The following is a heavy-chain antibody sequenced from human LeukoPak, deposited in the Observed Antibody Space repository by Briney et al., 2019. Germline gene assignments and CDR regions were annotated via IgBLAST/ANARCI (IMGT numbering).Heavy chain of an antibody. CDR1: GFTFSNAW. CDR3: TTGSPTLGSCTNGVCYRAWDY. Sequence: GGSLRLSCAASGFTFSNAWMSWVRQAPGKGLEWVGRIKSKTDGGTTDYAAPVKGRFTISRDDSKNTLYLQMNSLKTEDTAVYYCTTGSPTLGSCTNGVCYRAWDYWGQGTLVTVSS. V-gene: IGHV3-15*01. J-gene: IGHJ4*02. CDR2: IKSKTDGGTT. D-gene: IGHD2-8*01.